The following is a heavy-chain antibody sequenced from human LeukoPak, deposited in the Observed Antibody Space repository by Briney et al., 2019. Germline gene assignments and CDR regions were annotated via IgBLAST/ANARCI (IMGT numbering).Heavy chain of an antibody. CDR2: INPSGGST. Sequence: ASVKFSCKASGYTFTSYYMHWVRQAPGQGLEWMGIINPSGGSTSYAQKFQGRVSMTRDTSTSTVYMELSSLGSEDTAVYYCAREGSSWFQFDYWGQGTLVTVSS. CDR1: GYTFTSYY. J-gene: IGHJ4*02. D-gene: IGHD6-13*01. CDR3: AREGSSWFQFDY. V-gene: IGHV1-46*01.